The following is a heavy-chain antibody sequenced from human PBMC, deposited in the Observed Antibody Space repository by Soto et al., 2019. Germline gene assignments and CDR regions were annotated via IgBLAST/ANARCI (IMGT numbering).Heavy chain of an antibody. CDR3: AREIAVAGTSAFDY. V-gene: IGHV4-61*01. CDR2: IYYSGST. CDR1: GGSVSSGSYY. D-gene: IGHD6-19*01. Sequence: QVQLQESGPGLVKPSETLSLTCTVSGGSVSSGSYYWSWIRQPPGKGLVWIGYIYYSGSTNYNPSLKSRVTISVDTSKNQFSLRLSSVTAADTAVYYCAREIAVAGTSAFDYWGQGTLVTVSS. J-gene: IGHJ4*02.